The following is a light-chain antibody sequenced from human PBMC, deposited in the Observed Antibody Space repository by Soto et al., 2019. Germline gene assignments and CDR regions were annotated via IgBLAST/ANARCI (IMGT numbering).Light chain of an antibody. J-gene: IGKJ2*01. CDR3: QQYDRSPVT. Sequence: DIQMTQSPSTLAAFVGDRVTITCRASQSISSWLAWYQQKPGKAPNLLIYKASNLESGVPSRFSGSGSGTEFTLSINGLQPDDFATYYCQQYDRSPVTFGQGTKLELK. CDR1: QSISSW. CDR2: KAS. V-gene: IGKV1-5*03.